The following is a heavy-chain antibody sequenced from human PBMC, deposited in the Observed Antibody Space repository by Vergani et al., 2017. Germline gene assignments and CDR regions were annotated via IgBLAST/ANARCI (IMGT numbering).Heavy chain of an antibody. Sequence: QVQLVESGGGVVQPGRSLRLSCAASGFTFSSYGMHWVRQAPGKGLEWVAVISYDGSNKYYADSVKGRFTISRDNSKNTLYLQMNSLRTEDTALYYCAKALEPGALDYWGQGTLVTVSS. CDR3: AKALEPGALDY. J-gene: IGHJ4*02. CDR2: ISYDGSNK. CDR1: GFTFSSYG. D-gene: IGHD1-1*01. V-gene: IGHV3-30*18.